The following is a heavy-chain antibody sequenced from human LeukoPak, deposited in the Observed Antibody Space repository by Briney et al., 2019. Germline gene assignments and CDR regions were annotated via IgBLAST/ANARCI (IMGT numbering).Heavy chain of an antibody. V-gene: IGHV3-21*01. CDR1: GSTFSSYS. Sequence: GGSLRLSCAASGSTFSSYSMNWVRQAPGKGLEWASSISSSSSYIYYADSVKGRFTISRDNAKNSLYLQMNSLRAEDTAVYYCARDSGDYYDSSGSDAFDIWGQGTMVTVSS. J-gene: IGHJ3*02. CDR2: ISSSSSYI. D-gene: IGHD3-22*01. CDR3: ARDSGDYYDSSGSDAFDI.